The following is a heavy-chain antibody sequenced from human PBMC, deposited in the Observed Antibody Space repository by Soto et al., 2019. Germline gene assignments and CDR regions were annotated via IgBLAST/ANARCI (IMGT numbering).Heavy chain of an antibody. CDR3: ARHANGIAVALYYYYGMDV. D-gene: IGHD6-19*01. CDR2: IYPGDSDT. CDR1: GYSFTSYW. Sequence: PGESLKISCKGSGYSFTSYWIGWVRQMPGKGLEWMGIIYPGDSDTRYSPSFQGQVTISADKSISTAYLQWSSLKASDTAMYYCARHANGIAVALYYYYGMDVWGQGTTVTVSS. J-gene: IGHJ6*02. V-gene: IGHV5-51*01.